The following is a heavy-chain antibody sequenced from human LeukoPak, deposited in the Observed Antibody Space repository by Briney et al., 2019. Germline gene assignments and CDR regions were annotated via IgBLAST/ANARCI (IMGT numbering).Heavy chain of an antibody. J-gene: IGHJ4*02. CDR2: INPNSGGT. Sequence: ASVKVSCKASGYTFTGYYMHWVRQAPGQGLEWMGWINPNSGGTNYAQKFQGRVTMTRDTSISTAYMELSRLRSDDTAVYYCARDAALYYDYFGTLDYWGQGTLVTVSS. V-gene: IGHV1-2*02. CDR1: GYTFTGYY. CDR3: ARDAALYYDYFGTLDY. D-gene: IGHD3-3*01.